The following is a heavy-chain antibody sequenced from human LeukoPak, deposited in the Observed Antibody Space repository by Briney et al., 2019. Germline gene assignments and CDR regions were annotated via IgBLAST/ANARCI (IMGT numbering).Heavy chain of an antibody. D-gene: IGHD6-19*01. Sequence: GGSLRLSCAASGFTVSSNYMSWVRQAPGKGLEWVSVIYSGGSTYYADSVKGRFTISRDNSKNTLFLQVNSLRAEDTAVYYCAKDARRTFGLSSGLYRGSYYFDYWGQGTLVTVSS. J-gene: IGHJ4*02. V-gene: IGHV3-66*02. CDR2: IYSGGST. CDR1: GFTVSSNY. CDR3: AKDARRTFGLSSGLYRGSYYFDY.